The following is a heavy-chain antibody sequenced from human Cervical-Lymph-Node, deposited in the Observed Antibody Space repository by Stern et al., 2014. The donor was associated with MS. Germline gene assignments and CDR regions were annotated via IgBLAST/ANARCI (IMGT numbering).Heavy chain of an antibody. V-gene: IGHV3-33*01. CDR3: ARGSGLWNNWFDP. Sequence: VQLVQSGGGVVQPGRSMRLSCAASGFTFSTYGMHWVRQAPGKGLEWMAVIWYDGNNKFYADSMKGRFTISRDNSKNTLYLQMNSLRAEDTAVYYCARGSGLWNNWFDPWGQGTLVTVSS. D-gene: IGHD3-3*01. CDR2: IWYDGNNK. J-gene: IGHJ5*02. CDR1: GFTFSTYG.